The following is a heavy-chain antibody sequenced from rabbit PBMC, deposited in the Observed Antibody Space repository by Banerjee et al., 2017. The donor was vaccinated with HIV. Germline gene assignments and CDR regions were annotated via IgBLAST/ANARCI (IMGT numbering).Heavy chain of an antibody. CDR2: IDPVFGIT. D-gene: IGHD8-1*01. J-gene: IGHJ4*01. V-gene: IGHV1S7*01. CDR1: GFTLSSYY. Sequence: HLKESGGGLVQPGGSLKFSCKDSGFTLSSYYMTWVRQAPGKGLEWIGYIDPVFGITYYANWVNGRFSISRENAQNTVFLQMTSLTAADTATYFCARDGAGGSYFALWGPGTLVTVS. CDR3: ARDGAGGSYFAL.